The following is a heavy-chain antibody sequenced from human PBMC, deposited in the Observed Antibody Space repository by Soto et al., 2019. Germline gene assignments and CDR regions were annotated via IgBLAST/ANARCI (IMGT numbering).Heavy chain of an antibody. Sequence: SETLYLTCAVSGGSISSVSDYWGWIRQPPGKALEWIGNVYYSGSTYYNPSLKSRVTISVDTSRNQFSLSLTSMTAADTAVYFCARHLAYDLLTGYKENDALDVWGQGTMVTVSS. D-gene: IGHD3-9*01. CDR3: ARHLAYDLLTGYKENDALDV. J-gene: IGHJ3*01. CDR1: GGSISSVSDY. CDR2: VYYSGST. V-gene: IGHV4-39*01.